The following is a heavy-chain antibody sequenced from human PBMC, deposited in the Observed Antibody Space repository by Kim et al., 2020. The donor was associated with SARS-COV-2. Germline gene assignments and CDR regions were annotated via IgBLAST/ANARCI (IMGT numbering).Heavy chain of an antibody. CDR1: GFTFSSYA. Sequence: GGSLRLSCAASGFTFSSYAMHWVRQAPGKGLEWVAVISYDGSNKYYADSVKGRFTISRDNSKNTLYLQMNSLRAEDTAVYYCARETPGVNILTGYSYGMDVWGQGTTVTVSS. D-gene: IGHD3-9*01. J-gene: IGHJ6*02. CDR3: ARETPGVNILTGYSYGMDV. CDR2: ISYDGSNK. V-gene: IGHV3-30-3*01.